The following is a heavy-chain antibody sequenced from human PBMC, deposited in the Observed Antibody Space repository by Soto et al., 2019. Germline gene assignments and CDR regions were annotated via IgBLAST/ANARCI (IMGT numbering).Heavy chain of an antibody. Sequence: QVQLQESGPGLVKPSGTLSLTCAVSGGSISSSNWWSWVRQPPGKGLEWIGEIYHSGSTNYNPSPNSRVTISVDKSKNQFSLKLSSVTAADTAVYYCARVVAAAGWDYYGMDVWGQGTTVTVSS. J-gene: IGHJ6*02. V-gene: IGHV4-4*02. CDR1: GGSISSSNW. CDR3: ARVVAAAGWDYYGMDV. D-gene: IGHD6-13*01. CDR2: IYHSGST.